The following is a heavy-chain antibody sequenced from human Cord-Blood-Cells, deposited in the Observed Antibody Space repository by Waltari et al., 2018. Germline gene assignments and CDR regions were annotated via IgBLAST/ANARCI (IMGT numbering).Heavy chain of an antibody. J-gene: IGHJ4*02. CDR3: AREGYSSGWYVY. V-gene: IGHV3-21*01. CDR1: GFTFSSYS. CDR2: ISSSSSYI. D-gene: IGHD6-19*01. Sequence: EVQLVESGGGLVKPGGSLRLSCAASGFTFSSYSMNWVRQAPGKGLEWVASISSSSSYIYYADSVKGRFTISRDNAKNSLYLQMNSQRAEDTAVYYCAREGYSSGWYVYWGQGTLVTVSS.